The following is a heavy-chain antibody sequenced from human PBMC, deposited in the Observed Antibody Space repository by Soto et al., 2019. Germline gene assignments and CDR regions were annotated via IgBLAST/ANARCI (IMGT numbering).Heavy chain of an antibody. V-gene: IGHV3-74*01. J-gene: IGHJ3*02. D-gene: IGHD3-10*01. CDR2: INGDGTRA. CDR1: GFTFRNQW. Sequence: EVQLEESGGDSVQLGESLRVSCVASGFTFRNQWMHWVRQVPGKGLVWVCRINGDGTRASYADFVKGRFTISRDNAQNLLFLQLNSLRVDATGVYHCARGGAAGRGDAIDSWGPGTTVAVSS. CDR3: ARGGAAGRGDAIDS.